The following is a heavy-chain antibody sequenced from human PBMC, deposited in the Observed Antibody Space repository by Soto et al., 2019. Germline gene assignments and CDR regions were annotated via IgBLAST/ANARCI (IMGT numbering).Heavy chain of an antibody. CDR1: GFTFSNYW. V-gene: IGHV3-74*01. D-gene: IGHD3-16*01. Sequence: GGSLRLSCAASGFTFSNYWMHWVRQAPGKGLVWVAHLNTDASRANYADSVKGRFTISRDNAKNTLYLQMNSLRAEDTAVYYCARDRRAGGNSAFYFDFWGQGAQVTVSS. CDR3: ARDRRAGGNSAFYFDF. CDR2: LNTDASRA. J-gene: IGHJ4*02.